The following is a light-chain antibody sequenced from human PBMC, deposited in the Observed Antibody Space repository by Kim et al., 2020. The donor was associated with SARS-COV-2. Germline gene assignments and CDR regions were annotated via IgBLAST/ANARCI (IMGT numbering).Light chain of an antibody. V-gene: IGLV2-14*01. Sequence: QSTTISCTGTSRYVGGYKYVSWYQQPPGKAPKLVIYEVGNRPSGVSIRFSGSKSGNTASLTISGLQAEDEADYYCSSYIRGSTNYVFGTGTKVTVL. CDR1: SRYVGGYKY. CDR3: SSYIRGSTNYV. J-gene: IGLJ1*01. CDR2: EVG.